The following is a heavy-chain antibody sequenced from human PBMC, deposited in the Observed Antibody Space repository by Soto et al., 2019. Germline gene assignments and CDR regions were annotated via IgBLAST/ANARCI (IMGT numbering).Heavy chain of an antibody. CDR2: INPNSGGT. Sequence: QVQLVQSGAEVKKPGASVKVSCKASGYTFTGYYIHWVRQAPGQGLEWMGWINPNSGGTKYPQKFQGRVTMTRDTSIRTVHMSLTGLKSDDTAVYFCARDLAKGGGSAGFDYWGQGTLVAVSS. D-gene: IGHD2-15*01. CDR3: ARDLAKGGGSAGFDY. V-gene: IGHV1-2*02. CDR1: GYTFTGYY. J-gene: IGHJ4*02.